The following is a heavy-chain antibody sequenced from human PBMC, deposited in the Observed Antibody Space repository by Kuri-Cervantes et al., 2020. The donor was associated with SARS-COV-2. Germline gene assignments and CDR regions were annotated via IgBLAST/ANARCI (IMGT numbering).Heavy chain of an antibody. V-gene: IGHV3-30*02. Sequence: GESLKISFAASGFTFSSYGMHWVRQAPGKGLEWVAFIRYDGSNKYYADSVKGRFTISRDNSKNTLYLQMNSLRAEDTAVYYCAKVGSYGSGSSTFDYWGQGTLVTVSS. CDR1: GFTFSSYG. CDR2: IRYDGSNK. J-gene: IGHJ4*02. CDR3: AKVGSYGSGSSTFDY. D-gene: IGHD3-10*01.